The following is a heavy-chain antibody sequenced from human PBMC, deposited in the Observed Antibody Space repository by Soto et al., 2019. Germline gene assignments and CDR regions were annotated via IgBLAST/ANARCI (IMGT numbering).Heavy chain of an antibody. CDR3: ARDGVGATVFFGYFDY. V-gene: IGHV3-15*07. CDR1: GFTFTNAW. D-gene: IGHD1-26*01. CDR2: IKSKIDGSNI. J-gene: IGHJ4*02. Sequence: GGSLRLSCVASGFTFTNAWINWVRQAPGEGLEWVGRIKSKIDGSNIYYADFVKGRFTISRDNSKNTLYLQMNSLRAEDTAVHYCARDGVGATVFFGYFDYWGQGALVTVSS.